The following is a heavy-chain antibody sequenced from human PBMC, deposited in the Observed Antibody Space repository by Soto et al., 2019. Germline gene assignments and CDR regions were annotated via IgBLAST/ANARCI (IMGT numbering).Heavy chain of an antibody. CDR2: ISAYNGNT. V-gene: IGHV1-18*01. J-gene: IGHJ4*02. CDR3: ARRRVGATLCDY. Sequence: QVQLVQSGSEVNKPGASLKVSCKASGYTFTSYGIIWVRQAPGQGLEWMGWISAYNGNTNYAQKLQGRVTMTTDTSTSTAYMELRSLRSDDTAVYYCARRRVGATLCDYWGQGTLVTVSS. CDR1: GYTFTSYG. D-gene: IGHD1-26*01.